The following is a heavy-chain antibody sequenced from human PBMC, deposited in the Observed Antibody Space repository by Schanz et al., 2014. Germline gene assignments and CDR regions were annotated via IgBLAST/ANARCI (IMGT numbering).Heavy chain of an antibody. CDR2: INPSGGST. V-gene: IGHV1-46*02. CDR1: GYTFNNHG. CDR3: ARDGEAAADCDY. D-gene: IGHD6-13*01. J-gene: IGHJ4*02. Sequence: QVQLVQSGAEVKKPGASATVSCKASGYTFNNHGISWVRQAPGQGLEWMGIINPSGGSTSYAQKFQGRVTMTRDTSTSTVYMELSSLRSEDTAVYYCARDGEAAADCDYWGQGTLVTVSS.